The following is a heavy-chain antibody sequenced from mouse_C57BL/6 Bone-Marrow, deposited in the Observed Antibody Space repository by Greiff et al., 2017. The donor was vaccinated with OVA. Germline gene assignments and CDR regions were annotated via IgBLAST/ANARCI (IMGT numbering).Heavy chain of an antibody. D-gene: IGHD3-2*02. CDR2: IDPSDSYT. V-gene: IGHV1-69*01. Sequence: QVQLQQPGAELVMPGASVKLSCKASGYTFTSYWMHWVKQRPGQGLEWIGEIDPSDSYTNYNQKFKGKSTLTVDKSSSTAYMQLSSLTSEDSAVYYCALRQLRLFWFAYWGQGTLVTVSA. CDR3: ALRQLRLFWFAY. J-gene: IGHJ3*01. CDR1: GYTFTSYW.